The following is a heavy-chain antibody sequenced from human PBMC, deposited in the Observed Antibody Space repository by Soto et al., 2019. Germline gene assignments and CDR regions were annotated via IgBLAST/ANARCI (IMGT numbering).Heavy chain of an antibody. CDR1: GYTFTSYY. CDR3: ARDVDTAMVPPGQYYYYGMDV. V-gene: IGHV1-46*01. Sequence: GASVKVSCKASGYTFTSYYMHWVRQAPGQGLEWMGIINPSGGSTSYAQKFQGRVTMTRDTSTSTVYMELSSLRSEDTAVYYCARDVDTAMVPPGQYYYYGMDVRGQRTKVTVSS. CDR2: INPSGGST. D-gene: IGHD5-18*01. J-gene: IGHJ6*02.